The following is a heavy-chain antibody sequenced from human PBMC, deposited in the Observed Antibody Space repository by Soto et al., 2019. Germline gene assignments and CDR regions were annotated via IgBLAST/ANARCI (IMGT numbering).Heavy chain of an antibody. D-gene: IGHD2-21*02. V-gene: IGHV3-30*18. CDR2: ISYDGSNK. CDR1: GFTFSSYG. J-gene: IGHJ4*02. Sequence: QVQLVECGGGVVQPGRSLRLTCAASGFTFSSYGMHWVRQAPGKGLEWVAVISYDGSNKYYADSVKGRFTISRDNSKNTLYLQMNSLRAEDTAVYYCAKDSRIVVVTAPYDYWGQGTLVIVSS. CDR3: AKDSRIVVVTAPYDY.